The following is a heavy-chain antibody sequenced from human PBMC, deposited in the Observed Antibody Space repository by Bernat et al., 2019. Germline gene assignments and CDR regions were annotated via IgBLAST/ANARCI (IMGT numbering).Heavy chain of an antibody. V-gene: IGHV3-7*03. J-gene: IGHJ3*02. CDR3: ARYCSSTACTDAFDI. CDR2: IEHGGGEK. Sequence: EGQLVESGGGLVQPGGSLRLSCTASGFIFSSFWMSWVRQAPGKGLEWVANIEHGGGEKIYVDSVKGRFTISRENGRSSVYLQMNTLRAEDTAMYYCARYCSSTACTDAFDIWGQGTMVTVSS. D-gene: IGHD2-2*01. CDR1: GFIFSSFW.